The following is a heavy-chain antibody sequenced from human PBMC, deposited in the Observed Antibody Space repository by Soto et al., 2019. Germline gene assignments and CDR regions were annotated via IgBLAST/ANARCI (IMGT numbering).Heavy chain of an antibody. Sequence: PSETLSLTCTVSGDSISSKSWSRIRQPPGKGLEWIGYIYDTGSTSYNPSLKSRVTISVDTSKNQFSLKLSSVTAADTAVYYCARGNPVPLDYWGQGPLVTVSS. J-gene: IGHJ4*02. CDR2: IYDTGST. CDR3: ARGNPVPLDY. D-gene: IGHD1-1*01. V-gene: IGHV4-59*12. CDR1: GDSISSKS.